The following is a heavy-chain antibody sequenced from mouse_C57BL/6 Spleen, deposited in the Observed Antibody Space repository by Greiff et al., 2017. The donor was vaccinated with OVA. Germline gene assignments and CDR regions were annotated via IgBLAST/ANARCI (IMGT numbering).Heavy chain of an antibody. J-gene: IGHJ4*01. CDR1: GYTFTSYW. D-gene: IGHD2-1*01. V-gene: IGHV1-64*01. CDR2: IHPNSGST. CDR3: ARDLLRAVDY. Sequence: QVQLQQPGAELVKPGASVKLSCKASGYTFTSYWMHWVKQRPGQGLEWIGMIHPNSGSTNYNEKFKSKATLTVDKSSSTAYMQLSSLTSGDSAVYYCARDLLRAVDYWGQGTSVTVSS.